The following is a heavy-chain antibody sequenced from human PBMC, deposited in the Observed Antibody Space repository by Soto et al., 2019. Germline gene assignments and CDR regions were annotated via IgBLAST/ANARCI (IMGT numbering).Heavy chain of an antibody. CDR2: IYYSGST. D-gene: IGHD3-10*01. J-gene: IGHJ5*02. Sequence: PSETLSLTCTVSGGSVSSGSYYWSWIRQPPGKGLEWIGYIYYSGSTNYNPSLKSRVTISVDTSKNQFSLKLNSVTAADTAIYYCAKVSGSGSNYNPLNWFGPWGQGTLVTVSS. CDR1: GGSVSSGSYY. V-gene: IGHV4-61*01. CDR3: AKVSGSGSNYNPLNWFGP.